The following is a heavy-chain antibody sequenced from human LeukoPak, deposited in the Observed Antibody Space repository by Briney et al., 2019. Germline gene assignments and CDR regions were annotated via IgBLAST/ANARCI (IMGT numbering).Heavy chain of an antibody. V-gene: IGHV4-34*01. CDR1: GGSSSGYY. Sequence: SETLSLTCAVYGGSSSGYYWSWIRQPPGKGLEWIGEINHSGSTNYNPSLKSRVTISVDTSKNQFSLKLSSVAAADTAVYYCARFRHDYVCGSYRPSHNWFDPWGQGTLVTVSS. J-gene: IGHJ5*02. D-gene: IGHD3-16*02. CDR3: ARFRHDYVCGSYRPSHNWFDP. CDR2: INHSGST.